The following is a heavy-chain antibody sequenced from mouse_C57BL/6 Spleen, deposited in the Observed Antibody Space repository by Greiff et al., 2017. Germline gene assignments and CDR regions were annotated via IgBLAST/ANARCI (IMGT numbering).Heavy chain of an antibody. CDR1: GYTFTSYW. Sequence: VQLQQPGTELVKPGASVKLSCKASGYTFTSYWMHWVKQRPGQGLEWIGNINPSNGGTNYNEKFKSKGTLTVDKSSSTDYMQLSSLTSEDSAVYNCARREGNYGRDFDYWGQGTTLTVSS. V-gene: IGHV1-53*01. J-gene: IGHJ2*01. D-gene: IGHD2-1*01. CDR2: INPSNGGT. CDR3: ARREGNYGRDFDY.